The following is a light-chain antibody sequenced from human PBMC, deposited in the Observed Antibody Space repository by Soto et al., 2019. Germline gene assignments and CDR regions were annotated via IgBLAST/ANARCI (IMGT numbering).Light chain of an antibody. CDR1: QGITSD. V-gene: IGKV1-9*01. Sequence: DIQLTQSPSFLSASVGDRVTITCRASQGITSDLAWYQQKPGKAPKLLIYAASSLQRGVPSTFSGSGFGTEFTLTISSLQPEDFATYFCQQFNSDPFTFGPGTTVDFK. J-gene: IGKJ3*01. CDR2: AAS. CDR3: QQFNSDPFT.